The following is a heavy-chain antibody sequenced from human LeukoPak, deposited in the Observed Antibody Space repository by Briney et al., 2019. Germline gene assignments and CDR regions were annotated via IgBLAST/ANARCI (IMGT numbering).Heavy chain of an antibody. V-gene: IGHV3-53*01. J-gene: IGHJ3*02. CDR2: IYSGGST. CDR3: ARESSSWYRAAFDI. D-gene: IGHD6-13*01. Sequence: GGSLRLSCAASGFTVSSNYMSWVRQAPGKGLEWVSVIYSGGSTYYADSVKGRFTISRDNSKNTLYLQMNSLRAEDTAVYYCARESSSWYRAAFDIWGQGTMVTVSS. CDR1: GFTVSSNY.